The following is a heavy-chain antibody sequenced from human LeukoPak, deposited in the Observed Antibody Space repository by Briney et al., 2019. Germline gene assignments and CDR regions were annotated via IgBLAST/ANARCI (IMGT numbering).Heavy chain of an antibody. CDR1: EFTFSRYA. CDR2: IAYDGSKS. D-gene: IGHD1-20*01. V-gene: IGHV3-30-3*01. J-gene: IGHJ3*02. Sequence: QSGRSLRLSCAASEFTFSRYATHWVRQAPGKGLEWVALIAYDGSKSYYADSVKGRFTISRDNSKNILYLQMNSLKVEDTAVYYCARDSVPYYWRIEGGVASDIWGQGTLVTVSP. CDR3: ARDSVPYYWRIEGGVASDI.